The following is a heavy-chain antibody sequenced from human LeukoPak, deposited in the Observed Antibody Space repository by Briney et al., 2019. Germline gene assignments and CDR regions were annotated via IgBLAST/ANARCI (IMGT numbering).Heavy chain of an antibody. J-gene: IGHJ3*02. CDR2: IIPIFGTA. CDR3: AREKWDVYYYDSSGYYYNAFDI. CDR1: GGTFSSYA. D-gene: IGHD3-22*01. Sequence: SVKVSCKASGGTFSSYAISWVRQAPGQGLEWMGGIIPIFGTANYAQKFQGRVTITAGESTSTAYMELSSLRSEDTAVYYCAREKWDVYYYDSSGYYYNAFDIWGQGTMVTVSS. V-gene: IGHV1-69*13.